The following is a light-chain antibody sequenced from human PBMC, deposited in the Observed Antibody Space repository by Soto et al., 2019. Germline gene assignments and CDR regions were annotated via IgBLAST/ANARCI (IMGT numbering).Light chain of an antibody. J-gene: IGKJ5*01. CDR2: GAS. V-gene: IGKV3-15*01. Sequence: EIVMTQSPATLSVSPGERATLSCRASQSVGSSLAWYQRKPGQAPRLLIYGASTRATGIPATFSGSGSGTEFTLTISSLQSEDFAVYYCQQRHMWPITFGQGTRLEIK. CDR1: QSVGSS. CDR3: QQRHMWPIT.